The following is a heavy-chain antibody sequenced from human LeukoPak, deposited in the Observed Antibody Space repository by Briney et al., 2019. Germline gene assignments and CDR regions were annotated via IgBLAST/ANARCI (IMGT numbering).Heavy chain of an antibody. V-gene: IGHV4-59*01. CDR3: ARAGRWLQLSVGAFDI. D-gene: IGHD5-24*01. CDR1: GGSISSYY. Sequence: SETLSLTRTVSGGSISSYYWSWIRQPPGKGLEWIGYIYYSGSTNYNPSLKSRVTISVDTSKNQFSLKLSSVTAADTAVYYCARAGRWLQLSVGAFDIWGQGTMVTVSS. CDR2: IYYSGST. J-gene: IGHJ3*02.